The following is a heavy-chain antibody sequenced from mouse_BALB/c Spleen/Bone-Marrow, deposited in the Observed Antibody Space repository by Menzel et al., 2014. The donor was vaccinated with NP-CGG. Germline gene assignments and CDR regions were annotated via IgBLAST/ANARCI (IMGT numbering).Heavy chain of an antibody. CDR1: GSSLISYG. V-gene: IGHV2-9*02. D-gene: IGHD2-4*01. CDR3: ARGMGLRLRGYAMDY. Sequence: VQLVESEPGLVAPSQSLSITCTVSGSSLISYGVHWVRQPPGKGLEWLGVIWTSGSTNYNSALMSRLSISKDNSKSQVFLKMNRLQTDDTAMYYCARGMGLRLRGYAMDYWGQGTSVTVSS. J-gene: IGHJ4*01. CDR2: IWTSGST.